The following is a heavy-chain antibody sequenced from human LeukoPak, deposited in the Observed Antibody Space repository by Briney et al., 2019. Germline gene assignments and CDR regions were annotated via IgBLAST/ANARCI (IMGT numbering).Heavy chain of an antibody. CDR1: GGSISNTNW. V-gene: IGHV4-4*02. Sequence: QPSGTLSLTCAVSGGSISNTNWWSWVRQPPGKGLEWIGEIYHSGTTNYNPSFKSRVTMSVDKSKNQFSLKLTSVTAADTAVYYCASGSSIAAAAGSQYFQHWGQGTLVTVSS. CDR2: IYHSGTT. CDR3: ASGSSIAAAAGSQYFQH. J-gene: IGHJ1*01. D-gene: IGHD6-13*01.